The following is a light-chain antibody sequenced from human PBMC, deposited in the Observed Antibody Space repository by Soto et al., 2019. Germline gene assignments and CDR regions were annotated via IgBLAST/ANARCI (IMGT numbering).Light chain of an antibody. Sequence: QSVLTQPPSASGTPGQTVTISCSGSSSNIEGNPVNWYQQVPGVAPKSLIYSHNYRASGVPDRISGSTSGTSASLAISGLRSEDEADYYCAAWDNSLDAWVFGGGTKVTVL. CDR2: SHN. J-gene: IGLJ3*02. V-gene: IGLV1-44*01. CDR1: SSNIEGNP. CDR3: AAWDNSLDAWV.